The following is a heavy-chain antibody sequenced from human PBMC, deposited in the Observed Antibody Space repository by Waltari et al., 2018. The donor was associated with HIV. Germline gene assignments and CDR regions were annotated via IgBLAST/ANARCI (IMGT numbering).Heavy chain of an antibody. Sequence: QVQLQESGPGLVRPSETLSLTCSVSSASMTNYHWNWIRQPAGKGLEWIGRIYTSGNTNYDPSLKRRVTMTVDTSKNQLSLKLSSVTAADTAVYYCARGRLVGRFFDLWGQGTLVTVSS. CDR1: SASMTNYH. CDR3: ARGRLVGRFFDL. CDR2: IYTSGNT. V-gene: IGHV4-4*07. D-gene: IGHD3-16*01. J-gene: IGHJ4*02.